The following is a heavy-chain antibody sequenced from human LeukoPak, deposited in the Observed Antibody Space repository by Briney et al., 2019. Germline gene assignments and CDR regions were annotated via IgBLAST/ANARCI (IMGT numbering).Heavy chain of an antibody. J-gene: IGHJ3*02. D-gene: IGHD2-2*02. Sequence: PGGSLRLSCAASGFTFSSYAMSWVRQAPGKGLEWVSAISGSGGSTYYADSVKGRFTISRDNSKNTLYLQMNSLRAEDTAVYYCAKDPSDCSSTSCYTVAFDIWGQGTMVTVSS. CDR3: AKDPSDCSSTSCYTVAFDI. V-gene: IGHV3-23*01. CDR1: GFTFSSYA. CDR2: ISGSGGST.